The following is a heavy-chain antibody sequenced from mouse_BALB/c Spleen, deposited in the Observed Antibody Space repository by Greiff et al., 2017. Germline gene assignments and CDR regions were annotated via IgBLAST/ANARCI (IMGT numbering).Heavy chain of an antibody. CDR1: GYSITSDYA. CDR3: ARNYYTYYFDY. Sequence: EVKLMESGPGLVKPSQSLSLTCTVTGYSITSDYAWNWIRQFPGNKLEWMGYISYSGSTSYNPSLKSRISITRDTSKNQFFLQLNSVTTEDTATYYCARNYYTYYFDYWGQGTTLTVSS. D-gene: IGHD2-12*01. CDR2: ISYSGST. J-gene: IGHJ2*01. V-gene: IGHV3-2*02.